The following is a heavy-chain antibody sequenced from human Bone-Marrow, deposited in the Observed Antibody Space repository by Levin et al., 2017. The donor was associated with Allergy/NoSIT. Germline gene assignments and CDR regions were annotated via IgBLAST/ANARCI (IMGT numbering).Heavy chain of an antibody. J-gene: IGHJ6*02. D-gene: IGHD6-19*01. Sequence: GGSLRLSCGTSGFTFSTYGMHWVRQAPGQGLEWLAVIWHDGSRKYHADSVKGRFTISRDNSKNTVSLQMNSLRVEDTAVYYCVRDSGLYGLDVWGQGTTVIVSS. V-gene: IGHV3-33*01. CDR2: IWHDGSRK. CDR3: VRDSGLYGLDV. CDR1: GFTFSTYG.